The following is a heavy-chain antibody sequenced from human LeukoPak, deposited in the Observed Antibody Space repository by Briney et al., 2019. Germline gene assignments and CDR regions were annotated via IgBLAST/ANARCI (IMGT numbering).Heavy chain of an antibody. CDR1: GFTFSSYA. V-gene: IGHV3-23*01. D-gene: IGHD3-10*01. J-gene: IGHJ4*02. Sequence: PGGTLRLSCAASGFTFSSYAMSWVRQAPGKGLEWVSGISGSGGSTYCADSVKGRFTISRDNSKNTLYLQMNSLRAEDTALYYCAKRRSSGSYYNFDYWGQGTLVTVSS. CDR3: AKRRSSGSYYNFDY. CDR2: ISGSGGST.